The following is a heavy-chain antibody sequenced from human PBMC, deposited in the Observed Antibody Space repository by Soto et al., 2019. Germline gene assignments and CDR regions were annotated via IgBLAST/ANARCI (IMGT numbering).Heavy chain of an antibody. CDR2: ISSSGSTI. V-gene: IGHV3-48*03. D-gene: IGHD3-3*01. CDR1: GFTFSSYE. J-gene: IGHJ6*02. CDR3: ASPIFGAVRYGMDV. Sequence: PGGSLRLSCAASGFTFSSYEMNWVRQAPGKGLEWVSYISSSGSTIYYADSVKGRFTISRDNAKNSLYLQMNSLRAEDTAVYYCASPIFGAVRYGMDVWGQGTTVTVSS.